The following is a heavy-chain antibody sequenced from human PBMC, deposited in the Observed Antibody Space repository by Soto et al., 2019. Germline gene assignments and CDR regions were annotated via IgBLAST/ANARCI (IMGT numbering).Heavy chain of an antibody. CDR2: IHFSEST. Sequence: SETMSLTCIVSGGFISISKYCWAWIREPPGKALDGFAIIHFSESTYYNSSLWSRFTLSVDTSQNQISLSLGAVTAADTTAYYCARTRVARNRNAFNIWGNGTMVTVSS. V-gene: IGHV4-39*01. J-gene: IGHJ3*02. CDR1: GGFISISKYC. D-gene: IGHD2-15*01. CDR3: ARTRVARNRNAFNI.